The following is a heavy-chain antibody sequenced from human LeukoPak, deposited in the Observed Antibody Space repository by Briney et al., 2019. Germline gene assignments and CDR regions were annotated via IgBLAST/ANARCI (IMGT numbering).Heavy chain of an antibody. CDR3: ARDTREDYGMDV. V-gene: IGHV4-59*01. Sequence: SETLSLTCTVSGGSISSYYWSRIRQPPGKGLEWIGYIYYSGSTNYNPSLKSRVTISVDTSKNQFSLKLSSVTAADTAVYYCARDTREDYGMDVWGQGTTVTVSS. CDR1: GGSISSYY. J-gene: IGHJ6*02. CDR2: IYYSGST.